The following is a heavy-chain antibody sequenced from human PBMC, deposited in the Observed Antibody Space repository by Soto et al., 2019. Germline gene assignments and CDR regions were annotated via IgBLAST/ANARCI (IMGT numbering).Heavy chain of an antibody. J-gene: IGHJ5*02. CDR2: IIPILGIA. Sequence: QVQLVQSGAEVKKPGSSVKVSCKASGGTFSSYTISWVRQAPGQGLEWMGRIIPILGIANYAQKFQGRVTITADKSTSTAYRELSSLRSEDTAVYYCASLFPYGSGSYYNRRRDWFDPWGQGTLVTVSS. V-gene: IGHV1-69*02. CDR3: ASLFPYGSGSYYNRRRDWFDP. CDR1: GGTFSSYT. D-gene: IGHD3-10*01.